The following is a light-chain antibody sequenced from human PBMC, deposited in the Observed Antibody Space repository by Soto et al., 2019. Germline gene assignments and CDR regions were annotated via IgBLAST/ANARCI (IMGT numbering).Light chain of an antibody. V-gene: IGKV1-39*01. Sequence: DIQMTQSPSSLSPSVGDRVTMTCRASQDASIYVNWYQQKSGEAPKLLIYAASSLPSGVPSRFSGGGSGTEFTLTISSLEADDFATYYRQQSHSAPYTFGQGTKLEI. CDR2: AAS. J-gene: IGKJ2*01. CDR1: QDASIY. CDR3: QQSHSAPYT.